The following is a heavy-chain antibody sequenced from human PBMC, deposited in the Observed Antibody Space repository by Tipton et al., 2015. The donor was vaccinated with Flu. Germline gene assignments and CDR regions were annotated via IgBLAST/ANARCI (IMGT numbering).Heavy chain of an antibody. CDR3: TRDSSYSSGWYSY. J-gene: IGHJ4*02. CDR1: GFTFGDYA. CDR2: IRSKAYGGTT. V-gene: IGHV3-49*04. D-gene: IGHD6-19*01. Sequence: VQLVQSGGGLVQPGRSLRLSCTASGFTFGDYAMSWVRQAPGKGLEWVGFIRSKAYGGTTEYAASVKGRFTISRDDSKSIAYPQMNSLKTEDTAVYYCTRDSSYSSGWYSYWGQGTLVTVSS.